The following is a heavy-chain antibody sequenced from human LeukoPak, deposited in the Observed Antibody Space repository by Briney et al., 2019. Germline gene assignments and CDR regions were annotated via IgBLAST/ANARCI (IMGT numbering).Heavy chain of an antibody. CDR1: GFTFSSYS. D-gene: IGHD4-11*01. CDR2: ISSSSTI. V-gene: IGHV3-48*02. CDR3: ARDPDYRDY. Sequence: GGSLRLSCAASGFTFSSYSMNWVRQAPGKGLEWVSYISSSSTIYYADSVKGRFTISRDNAKNSLYLQMNSLRDEDTAVYYCARDPDYRDYWGQGTLVTVSS. J-gene: IGHJ4*02.